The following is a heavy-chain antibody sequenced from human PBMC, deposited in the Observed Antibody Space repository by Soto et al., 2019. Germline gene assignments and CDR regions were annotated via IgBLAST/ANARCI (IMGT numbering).Heavy chain of an antibody. V-gene: IGHV3-53*04. J-gene: IGHJ1*01. D-gene: IGHD4-17*01. Sequence: EVQLVESGGGLVQPGGSLRLSCAASGFTVSSNYMSWVRQAPGKGLEWVSVIYSGGSTYYADSVKGRFTISRHNYKNTLYLQMNSLRAEDTAVYYCARGAPYCDYTHFPHWGQGTLVTVSS. CDR2: IYSGGST. CDR1: GFTVSSNY. CDR3: ARGAPYCDYTHFPH.